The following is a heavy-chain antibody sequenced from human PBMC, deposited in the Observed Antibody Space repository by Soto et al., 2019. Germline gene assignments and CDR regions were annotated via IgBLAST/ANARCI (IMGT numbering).Heavy chain of an antibody. CDR2: INAGSGNT. V-gene: IGHV1-3*01. CDR3: ARKSWIYCSGGSCYSRYAFDI. Sequence: ASVKVSCKASGYTFTSYAMHWVRQAPGQRLEWMGWINAGSGNTKYSQKFQGRVTITRDTSASTAYMELSSLRSEDTAVYYCARKSWIYCSGGSCYSRYAFDIWGQGTMVTVSS. CDR1: GYTFTSYA. D-gene: IGHD2-15*01. J-gene: IGHJ3*02.